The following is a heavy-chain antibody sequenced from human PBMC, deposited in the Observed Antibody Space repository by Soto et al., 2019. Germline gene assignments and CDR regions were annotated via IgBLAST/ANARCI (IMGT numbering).Heavy chain of an antibody. CDR2: ISRTTNYI. CDR1: GFTFTRYS. Sequence: GGSLRLSCASSGFTFTRYSMNWVPQAPGKGLEWVSSISRTTNYIIYGDSMEGRFTISRDNGNNSLYLEMNSLRAEDTAVYYCARESEDLTSNFDYWGQGTLV. V-gene: IGHV3-21*06. CDR3: ARESEDLTSNFDY. J-gene: IGHJ4*02.